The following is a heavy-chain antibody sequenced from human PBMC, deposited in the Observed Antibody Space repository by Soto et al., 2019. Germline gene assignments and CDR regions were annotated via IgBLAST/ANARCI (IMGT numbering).Heavy chain of an antibody. Sequence: PVGSLRLSCAVSGLNFRGFAMSWVRQAPGKGLEWVSGIRIGPGITYYADSVRGRFTISSDTSKNTVYLQMNSLRAEDTAIYYCARSRSAMADGMNVWGQGTTVTVSS. J-gene: IGHJ6*02. CDR3: ARSRSAMADGMNV. D-gene: IGHD5-18*01. V-gene: IGHV3-23*01. CDR1: GLNFRGFA. CDR2: IRIGPGIT.